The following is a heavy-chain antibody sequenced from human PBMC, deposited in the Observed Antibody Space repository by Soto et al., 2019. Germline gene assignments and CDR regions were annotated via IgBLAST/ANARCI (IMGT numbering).Heavy chain of an antibody. CDR3: AREGGTYNGGGYFDY. CDR2: ILHDGNTE. Sequence: GGSLRLSCAASGFTFGSSIMHWVRQAPGKGLEWVAFILHDGNTEYYADSVKGRFTISRDNSRDTLYLQMNSLRAEDTAVYHCAREGGTYNGGGYFDYWGQGTLVTVSS. CDR1: GFTFGSSI. D-gene: IGHD1-7*01. J-gene: IGHJ4*02. V-gene: IGHV3-30-3*01.